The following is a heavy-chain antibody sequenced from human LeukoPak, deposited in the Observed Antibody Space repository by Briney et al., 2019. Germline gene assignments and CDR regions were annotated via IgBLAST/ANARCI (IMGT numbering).Heavy chain of an antibody. Sequence: GGSLRLSCAASGFTFSNYAMNWVRQAPGKGLEWVAVIWYDGSGKYYADSVKGRFTISRDNSKNTLYLQMNSLRAEDTAVYYCARIRDGSNWYFDLWGRGTLVTVSS. CDR3: ARIRDGSNWYFDL. J-gene: IGHJ2*01. CDR2: IWYDGSGK. V-gene: IGHV3-33*08. D-gene: IGHD5-24*01. CDR1: GFTFSNYA.